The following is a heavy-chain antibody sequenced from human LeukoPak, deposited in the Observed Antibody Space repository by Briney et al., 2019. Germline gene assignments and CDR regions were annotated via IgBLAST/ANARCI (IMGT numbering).Heavy chain of an antibody. V-gene: IGHV3-48*01. J-gene: IGHJ6*03. CDR3: ARFAAGGSYYYYMDV. CDR1: GFTFSNYA. D-gene: IGHD6-25*01. CDR2: IGTSSTTI. Sequence: GGSLRLSCAASGFTFSNYAMTWVRQPPGKGLEWVSNIGTSSTTIYYADSVKGRFTISRDNAKNSLYLQMNSLRADDTAVYYCARFAAGGSYYYYMDVWGKGTTVTVSS.